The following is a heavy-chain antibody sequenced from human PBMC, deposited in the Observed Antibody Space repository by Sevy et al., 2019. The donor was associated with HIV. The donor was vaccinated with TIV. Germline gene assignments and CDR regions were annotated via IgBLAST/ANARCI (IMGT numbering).Heavy chain of an antibody. CDR3: SRHKLLWFGEASPTFDY. CDR1: GFNFSTYW. CDR2: IKQDGSET. D-gene: IGHD3-10*01. V-gene: IGHV3-7*01. Sequence: GGSLRLSCAAYGFNFSTYWMSWVRQAPGKGLEWVANIKQDGSETDYVDSVKGRFSISRDNAKNSVFLQMNSLRAEDTAVYYCSRHKLLWFGEASPTFDYWGQGTLVTVSS. J-gene: IGHJ4*02.